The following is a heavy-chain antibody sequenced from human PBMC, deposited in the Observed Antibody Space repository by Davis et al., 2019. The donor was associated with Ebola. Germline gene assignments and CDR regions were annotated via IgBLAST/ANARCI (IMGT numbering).Heavy chain of an antibody. Sequence: PGGSLRLSCAASGFTFSSYWMHWVHQTPGKGLVWVSRINTDGSFTDYADSVKGRFTISRDNARNTVSLQMNSLRAEDTALYYCARSSYQPDWWGQGTLVTVSS. J-gene: IGHJ4*02. CDR3: ARSSYQPDW. D-gene: IGHD2-2*01. CDR1: GFTFSSYW. CDR2: INTDGSFT. V-gene: IGHV3-74*01.